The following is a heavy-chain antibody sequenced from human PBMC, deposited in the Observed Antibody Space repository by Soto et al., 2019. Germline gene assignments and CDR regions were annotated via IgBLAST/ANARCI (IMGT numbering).Heavy chain of an antibody. CDR1: GFTFSSYG. V-gene: IGHV3-30*18. Sequence: GGSLRLSCAASGFTFSSYGMHWVRQAPGKGLEWVAVISYDGSNKYYADSVKGRFTISRDNSKNTLYLQMNSLRAEDTAVYYCAKDRVAGTGLYGMDVWGQGTTVTVSS. CDR3: AKDRVAGTGLYGMDV. CDR2: ISYDGSNK. J-gene: IGHJ6*02. D-gene: IGHD6-19*01.